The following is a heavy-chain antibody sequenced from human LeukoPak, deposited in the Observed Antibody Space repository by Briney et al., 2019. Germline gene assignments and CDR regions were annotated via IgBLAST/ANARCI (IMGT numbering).Heavy chain of an antibody. V-gene: IGHV4-59*01. CDR3: ARSPLDTAMVTDY. CDR1: GGSISSYY. J-gene: IGHJ4*02. Sequence: SETLSLTCTVSGGSISSYYWSWIRQPPGKGLEWIGYIYYSGSTNYNPSHKSRVTISVDTSKNQFSLKLSSVTAADTAVYYCARSPLDTAMVTDYWGQGTLVTVSS. CDR2: IYYSGST. D-gene: IGHD5-18*01.